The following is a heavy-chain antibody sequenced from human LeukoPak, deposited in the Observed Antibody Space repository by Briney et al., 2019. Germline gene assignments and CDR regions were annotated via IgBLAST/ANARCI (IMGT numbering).Heavy chain of an antibody. V-gene: IGHV4-59*01. Sequence: SETLSLTCTVSGGSISSYYWSWIRQPPGKGLEWSGYIYYSGSTNYNTSLKSRVTISVDTSKNQFSLKLSSVTAADTAVYYCANYKGGGTSYYYYYYMDVWGKGTTVTVSS. J-gene: IGHJ6*03. D-gene: IGHD1-1*01. CDR1: GGSISSYY. CDR3: ANYKGGGTSYYYYYYMDV. CDR2: IYYSGST.